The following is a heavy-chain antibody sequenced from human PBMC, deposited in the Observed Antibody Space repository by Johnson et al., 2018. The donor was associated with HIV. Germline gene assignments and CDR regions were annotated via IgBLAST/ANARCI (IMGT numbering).Heavy chain of an antibody. J-gene: IGHJ3*02. D-gene: IGHD1-26*01. Sequence: VQLVESGGGVVQPGGSLRLSCAVSGFTVSSNYMSWVRQAPGKGLEWVSVLYSGGTTNYADSVKGRSTISRDNSNNTLHLQMNSLRPEDTAVYYCARDLARRGGAAFDIWGQGTMVTVSS. CDR2: LYSGGTT. V-gene: IGHV3-66*01. CDR3: ARDLARRGGAAFDI. CDR1: GFTVSSNY.